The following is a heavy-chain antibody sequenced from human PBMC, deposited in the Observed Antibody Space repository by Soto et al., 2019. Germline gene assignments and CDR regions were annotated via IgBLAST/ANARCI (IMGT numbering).Heavy chain of an antibody. CDR2: INAGNGNT. Sequence: QVQLVQSGAEVKKPGTSVKVSCKASGYTFTSYVLHWVRQAPGQRLEWMGWINAGNGNTKDSQKFQDRVTITRDTSASTAYMELSSLRSEDTAVYYCARGSYDDIVTDASDDDDGMDVW. J-gene: IGHJ6*01. V-gene: IGHV1-3*01. CDR3: ARGSYDDIVTDASDDDDGMDV. D-gene: IGHD3-9*01. CDR1: GYTFTSYV.